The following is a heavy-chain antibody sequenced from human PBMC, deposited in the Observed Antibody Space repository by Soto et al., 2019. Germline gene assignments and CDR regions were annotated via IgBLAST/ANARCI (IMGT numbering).Heavy chain of an antibody. J-gene: IGHJ3*02. CDR1: GGSISSGDYY. CDR2: IYYSGST. CDR3: AKVGGGVGLGDAFHI. D-gene: IGHD2-8*02. V-gene: IGHV4-31*03. Sequence: QVQLQESGPGLVKPSQTLSLTCTVSGGSISSGDYYWSWIRQHPGKGLEWIGYIYYSGSTYYNPSLKSRVIISVDTPKSQFSLKLSSVTAADTAVYYCAKVGGGVGLGDAFHIWGQGTMVTVSS.